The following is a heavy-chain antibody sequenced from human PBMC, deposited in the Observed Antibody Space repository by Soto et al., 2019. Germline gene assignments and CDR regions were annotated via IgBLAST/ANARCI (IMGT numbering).Heavy chain of an antibody. D-gene: IGHD4-4*01. Sequence: SVEVSCKXSGDTFGRFTINWVRQAPGQGLEWMGGIKPISDITNYAQRFQGRVTFTADASTSTVYLELSSLRSEDTAMYYCARDPSTINKLIGVWFDPWGQGTLVTVSS. CDR3: ARDPSTINKLIGVWFDP. J-gene: IGHJ5*02. V-gene: IGHV1-69*13. CDR2: IKPISDIT. CDR1: GDTFGRFT.